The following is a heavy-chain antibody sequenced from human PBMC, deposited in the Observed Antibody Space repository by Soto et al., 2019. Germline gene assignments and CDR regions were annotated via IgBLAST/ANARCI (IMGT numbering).Heavy chain of an antibody. V-gene: IGHV3-7*01. Sequence: GGSLRLSCAAAGFTFSSYWMSWVRQAPGKGLEWVANITRDGSDIYYADSVKGRFTISRDNAKNSLYLQMNSLRAEDTAVYYCARVLLTPVYSCGAPHYYGMDVWGQGTTVTVSS. D-gene: IGHD5-18*01. CDR2: ITRDGSDI. J-gene: IGHJ6*02. CDR1: GFTFSSYW. CDR3: ARVLLTPVYSCGAPHYYGMDV.